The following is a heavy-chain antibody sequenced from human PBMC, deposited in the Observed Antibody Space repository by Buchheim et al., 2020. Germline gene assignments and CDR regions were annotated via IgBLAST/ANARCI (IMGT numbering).Heavy chain of an antibody. CDR3: ARGPRNHYYDKSGLYHIDN. V-gene: IGHV3-74*01. CDR2: LNYDGTTT. CDR1: GFTFSDYW. Sequence: EVHLLESGGGLVQPGGSLRLSCSASGFTFSDYWMHWVRQGPGKGLMWVSRLNYDGTTTNYADSVNGRFIMSRDNAKNTLYLQLDSLRPDDTAVYYCARGPRNHYYDKSGLYHIDNWGQGTL. J-gene: IGHJ4*02. D-gene: IGHD3-22*01.